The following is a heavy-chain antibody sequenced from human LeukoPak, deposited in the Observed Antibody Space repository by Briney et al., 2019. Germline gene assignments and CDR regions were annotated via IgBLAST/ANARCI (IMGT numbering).Heavy chain of an antibody. CDR2: IYYSGST. CDR1: GGSISSYY. Sequence: SETLSLTCTVSGGSISSYYWSWIRQPPGKGLEWIGYIYYSGSTNYNPSLKSRVTISVDTSKNQFSLKLSSVSAADTAVYYCARSSGGSSVDYWGQGTLVTVSS. D-gene: IGHD2-15*01. V-gene: IGHV4-59*08. CDR3: ARSSGGSSVDY. J-gene: IGHJ4*02.